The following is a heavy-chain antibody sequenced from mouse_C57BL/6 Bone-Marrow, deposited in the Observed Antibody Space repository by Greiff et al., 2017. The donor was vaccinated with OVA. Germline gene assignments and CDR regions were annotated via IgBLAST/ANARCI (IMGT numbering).Heavy chain of an antibody. CDR1: GYTFTTYP. CDR2: FHPYNDDT. CDR3: ARAGNLYGSSYPGFAY. V-gene: IGHV1-47*01. D-gene: IGHD1-1*01. Sequence: QVQLKQSGAELVKPGASVKMSCKASGYTFTTYPIEWMKQNHGKSLEWIGNFHPYNDDTKYNEKFKGKATLTVEKSSSTVYLELSRLTSDDSAVYYCARAGNLYGSSYPGFAYWGQGTLVTVSA. J-gene: IGHJ3*01.